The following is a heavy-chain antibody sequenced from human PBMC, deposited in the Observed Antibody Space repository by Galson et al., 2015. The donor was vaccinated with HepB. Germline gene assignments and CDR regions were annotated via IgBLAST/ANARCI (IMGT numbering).Heavy chain of an antibody. D-gene: IGHD6-13*01. CDR2: ISAYNGNT. Sequence: SVKVSCKASGYTFTSYGISWVRQAPGQGLEWMGWISAYNGNTNYAQKLQGRVTMTTDTSTSTAYMELRSLRSDDTAVYYCARGPQYSIAAAGTPDYWGREPWSPSPQ. CDR3: ARGPQYSIAAAGTPDY. V-gene: IGHV1-18*01. J-gene: IGHJ4*02. CDR1: GYTFTSYG.